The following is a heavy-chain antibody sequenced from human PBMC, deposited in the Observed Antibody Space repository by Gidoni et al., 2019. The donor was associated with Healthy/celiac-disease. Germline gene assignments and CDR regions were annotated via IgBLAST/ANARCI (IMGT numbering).Heavy chain of an antibody. D-gene: IGHD2-2*01. J-gene: IGHJ6*02. CDR2: INPNSGGT. V-gene: IGHV1-2*02. Sequence: QVQLVQSGAEVKKPGASVKVSCTASGYTFTGYYMHWVRQAPGQGLEWMGWINPNSGGTNYAQKFQGRVTMTRDTSISTAYMELSRLRSDDTAVYYCASSPHIVVVPAAIHYYYYGMDVWGQGTTVTVSS. CDR3: ASSPHIVVVPAAIHYYYYGMDV. CDR1: GYTFTGYY.